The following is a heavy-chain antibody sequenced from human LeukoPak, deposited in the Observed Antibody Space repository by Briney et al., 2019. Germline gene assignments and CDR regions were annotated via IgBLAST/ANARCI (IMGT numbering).Heavy chain of an antibody. CDR1: GYTFTSYP. CDR2: INAGNGDT. CDR3: ARGTMGFDY. D-gene: IGHD3-3*01. Sequence: ASVKVSCKTSGYTFTSYPIHWVRQAPGQRLEWMGWINAGNGDTKYSQKFQGRVTISRDTSASSAYMELSSLRSEDTTVYYCARGTMGFDYWGQGTLVTVSS. J-gene: IGHJ4*02. V-gene: IGHV1-3*01.